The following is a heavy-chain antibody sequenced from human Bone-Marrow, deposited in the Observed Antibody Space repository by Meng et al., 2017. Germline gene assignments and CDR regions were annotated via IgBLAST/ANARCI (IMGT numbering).Heavy chain of an antibody. D-gene: IGHD2-15*01. J-gene: IGHJ4*02. CDR1: GGSLSSGTYY. V-gene: IGHV4-31*03. Sequence: QVQLQQWGAGLLKPSQTLSLTCTVSGGSLSSGTYYWNWIRQHPGKGLEWIGYIYYSGGTYYNPSLKSRVAILQDTSKNQFSLKLTSVTAADTAVYYCAAAGCSGGSCYSRPLDYWGEVTLVTVSS. CDR2: IYYSGGT. CDR3: AAAGCSGGSCYSRPLDY.